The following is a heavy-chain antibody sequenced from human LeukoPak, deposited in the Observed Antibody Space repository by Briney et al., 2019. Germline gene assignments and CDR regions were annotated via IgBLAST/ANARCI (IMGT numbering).Heavy chain of an antibody. CDR2: INSNSSDT. J-gene: IGHJ4*02. CDR3: ARVSSSWADY. V-gene: IGHV1-18*01. D-gene: IGHD6-13*01. CDR1: GYTFTSYG. Sequence: ASVKVSCKASGYTFTSYGISWVRQAPGQGLEWMGWINSNSSDTNYAQTFEGRVTMTRDTSISTAFMELSSLRSDDTAMYYCARVSSSWADYWGQGTLVTVSS.